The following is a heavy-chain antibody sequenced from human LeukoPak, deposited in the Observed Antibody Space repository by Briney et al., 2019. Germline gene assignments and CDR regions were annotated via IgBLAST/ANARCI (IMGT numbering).Heavy chain of an antibody. CDR2: IFHSGST. J-gene: IGHJ3*02. D-gene: IGHD1-14*01. Sequence: SETLSLTCSVSGGSIRAYYWGWIRQPPGKGLGWIGTIFHSGSTYSNPSLKSRVTISVDTSKNQFSLKLSSVTAADTAVYYCARATFGMTTGDDAFDIWGQGTMVTVSS. CDR1: GGSIRAYY. V-gene: IGHV4-38-2*02. CDR3: ARATFGMTTGDDAFDI.